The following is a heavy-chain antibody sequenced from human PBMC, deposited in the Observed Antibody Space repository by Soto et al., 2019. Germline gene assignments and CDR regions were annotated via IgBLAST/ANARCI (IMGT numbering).Heavy chain of an antibody. CDR1: GFIFSRSW. V-gene: IGHV3-74*01. D-gene: IGHD2-21*01. CDR2: INSDGSIT. CDR3: VRAHCSGDSCQRDYYGMDV. J-gene: IGHJ6*02. Sequence: PGGSLRLSCVASGFIFSRSWMHWVRHAPGKGLMWVSRINSDGSITDYADFVKGRFTISRDSAKNTLYLQMNSLRDEDTAVYYCVRAHCSGDSCQRDYYGMDVWGQGTSVTVSS.